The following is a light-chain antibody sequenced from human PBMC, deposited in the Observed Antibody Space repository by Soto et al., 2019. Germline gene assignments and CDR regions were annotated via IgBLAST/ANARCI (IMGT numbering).Light chain of an antibody. CDR2: AAS. V-gene: IGKV1-27*01. Sequence: DIQMTQSPSSLSASVGDRVSITCRASQDIANFLAWYQQKPGKVPTLLIYAASILQSGVPSRVSGTASGTDFTLTISSLQPEDVATYYCQNYYSPPRTFGQGTKVE. J-gene: IGKJ1*01. CDR1: QDIANF. CDR3: QNYYSPPRT.